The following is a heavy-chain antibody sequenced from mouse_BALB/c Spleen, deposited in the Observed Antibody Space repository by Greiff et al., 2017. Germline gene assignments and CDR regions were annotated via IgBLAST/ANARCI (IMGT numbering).Heavy chain of an antibody. CDR3: ARKGDWAWFAY. J-gene: IGHJ3*01. CDR1: GYTFTSYV. Sequence: VQLQQSGPELVKPGASVKMSCKASGYTFTSYVMHWVKQKPGQGLEWIGYINPYNDGTKYNEKFKGKATLTSDKSSSTAYMELSSLTSEDSAVYYCARKGDWAWFAYWGQGTLVTVSA. D-gene: IGHD4-1*01. CDR2: INPYNDGT. V-gene: IGHV1-14*01.